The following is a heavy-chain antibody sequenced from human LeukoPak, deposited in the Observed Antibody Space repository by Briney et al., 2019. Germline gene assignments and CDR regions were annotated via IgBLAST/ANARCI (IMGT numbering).Heavy chain of an antibody. CDR3: ARDLVTVTKGFDI. CDR1: TDSFSSHY. Sequence: SETLSLTCAVSTDSFSSHYWTWIRQPPGKGLEWIGHISYIGSTNYNPSLKSRVAISIDTSKNQFSLKLSSVTAADTAVYYCARDLVTVTKGFDIWGQGTMVSVSS. D-gene: IGHD4-17*01. V-gene: IGHV4-59*11. J-gene: IGHJ3*02. CDR2: ISYIGST.